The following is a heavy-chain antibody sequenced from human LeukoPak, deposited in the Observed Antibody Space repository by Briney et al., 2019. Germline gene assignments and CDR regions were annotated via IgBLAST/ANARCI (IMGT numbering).Heavy chain of an antibody. CDR2: IRSDGSVK. CDR3: AKGTPPLDYFDS. CDR1: GFTFSSYG. J-gene: IGHJ4*02. Sequence: GRSLRLSCAASGFTFSSYGMHWVRQAPGKGLEWEAFIRSDGSVKYYADSVKGRFTISRDNSKNTLYLQMNSLRADDTAVYYCAKGTPPLDYFDSWGQGTLVTVSS. V-gene: IGHV3-30*02.